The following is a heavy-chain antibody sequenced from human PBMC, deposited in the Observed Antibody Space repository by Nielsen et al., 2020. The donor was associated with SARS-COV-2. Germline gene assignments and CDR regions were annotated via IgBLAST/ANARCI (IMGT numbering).Heavy chain of an antibody. J-gene: IGHJ6*02. CDR3: ARGRDSSSWRYYYYGMDA. D-gene: IGHD6-13*01. CDR1: GGSISSYY. V-gene: IGHV4-59*13. CDR2: IYYSGST. Sequence: SETLSLTCTVSGGSISSYYWSWIRQPPGKGLEWIGYIYYSGSTNYNPSLKSRVTISVDTSKNQFSLKLSSVTAADTAVYYCARGRDSSSWRYYYYGMDAWGQGTTVTVSS.